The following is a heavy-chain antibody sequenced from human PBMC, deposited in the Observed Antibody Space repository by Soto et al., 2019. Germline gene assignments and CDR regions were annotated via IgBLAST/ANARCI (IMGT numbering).Heavy chain of an antibody. J-gene: IGHJ4*02. Sequence: QVQLVQSGAEVKKPGASVKVSCKASGYTFTGYYMHWVRQAPGQGLEWMGWINPNSGGTNYAQKFQGRGTMTRDTSISTAYMELSRLRSDDTAVYYCARDRGSYSGYDLGGFDYWGQGTLVTVSS. CDR1: GYTFTGYY. V-gene: IGHV1-2*02. CDR3: ARDRGSYSGYDLGGFDY. D-gene: IGHD5-12*01. CDR2: INPNSGGT.